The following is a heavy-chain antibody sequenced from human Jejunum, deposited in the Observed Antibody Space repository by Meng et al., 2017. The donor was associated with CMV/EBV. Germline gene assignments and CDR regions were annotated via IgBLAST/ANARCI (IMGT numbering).Heavy chain of an antibody. CDR2: VYYSGSA. CDR3: ARTHGGYDLDYSFDV. V-gene: IGHV4-31*02. CDR1: SITPGGHF. J-gene: IGHJ6*02. Sequence: SITPGGHFWSWVRQRPGKGLAWIGYVYYSGSAYYNPSLKSRVTLSADTSENQFSLRLTSVTAADTAVYYCARTHGGYDLDYSFDVWGQGTTVTVSS. D-gene: IGHD5-12*01.